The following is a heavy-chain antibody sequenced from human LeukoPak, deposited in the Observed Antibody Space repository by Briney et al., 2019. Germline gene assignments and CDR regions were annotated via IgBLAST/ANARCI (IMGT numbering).Heavy chain of an antibody. J-gene: IGHJ4*02. Sequence: GGSLRLSCAAFGFTFDDYAMHWVRQVPGKGLEWVSLITWGGLSSYYADSVRGRFTISRDGSKSSLYLEMNSLRPEVTAFYYCAKDMERGYSSSWYYFDSWGQGTLVTVSS. CDR2: ITWGGLSS. V-gene: IGHV3-43D*03. CDR3: AKDMERGYSSSWYYFDS. CDR1: GFTFDDYA. D-gene: IGHD2-2*01.